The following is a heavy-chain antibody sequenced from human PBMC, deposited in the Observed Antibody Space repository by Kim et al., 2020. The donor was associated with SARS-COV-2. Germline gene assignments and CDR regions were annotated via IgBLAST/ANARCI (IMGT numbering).Heavy chain of an antibody. J-gene: IGHJ4*02. CDR3: ARVLSSGWSYFDY. Sequence: GGSLRLSCAASGFTFSSYTMNWVRQAPGKGLEWVSSISSSSSYIYYADSVKGRFTISRDNAKNSLYLQMSSLRAEDTAVYYCARVLSSGWSYFDYWGQGTLVTVSS. CDR1: GFTFSSYT. D-gene: IGHD6-19*01. CDR2: ISSSSSYI. V-gene: IGHV3-21*01.